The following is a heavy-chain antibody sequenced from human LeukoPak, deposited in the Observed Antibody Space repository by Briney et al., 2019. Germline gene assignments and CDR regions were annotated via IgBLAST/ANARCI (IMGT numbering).Heavy chain of an antibody. D-gene: IGHD7-27*01. CDR3: TREILGAYDAFDV. J-gene: IGHJ3*01. CDR2: IYYDGNNK. Sequence: GGSLRLSCAASGFSFSNYGMHWVRQAPGKGLEWVAVIYYDGNNKYYADSVKGRFTISRDNSKNTLYLQMNSLRAEDTAVYYCTREILGAYDAFDVWGQGTMVTVSS. V-gene: IGHV3-33*01. CDR1: GFSFSNYG.